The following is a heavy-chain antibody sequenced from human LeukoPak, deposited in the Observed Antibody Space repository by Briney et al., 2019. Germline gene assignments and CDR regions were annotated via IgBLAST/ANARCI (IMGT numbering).Heavy chain of an antibody. D-gene: IGHD2-2*01. Sequence: SVKVSCKASGGTFTSYEISWVRQAPGQGLEWMGGIIPMFGTAKYAQKFQGRVTITTDKSTSTTYMELSSLRSEDTAVYYCASGTTDIVVVPATLRNYYFDYWGQGTLVTVSS. V-gene: IGHV1-69*05. J-gene: IGHJ4*02. CDR3: ASGTTDIVVVPATLRNYYFDY. CDR1: GGTFTSYE. CDR2: IIPMFGTA.